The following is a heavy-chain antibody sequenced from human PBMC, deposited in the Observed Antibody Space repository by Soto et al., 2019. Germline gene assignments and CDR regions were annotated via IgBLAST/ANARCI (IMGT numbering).Heavy chain of an antibody. CDR3: ARGGEPLGYYGLDV. V-gene: IGHV4-61*01. CDR2: MYYTGVT. Sequence: QVQLQESGPGLLKASETLSLTCSVSGGSVRSGNHFWNWIRQPPGRGLAWLGYMYYTGVTNYNPSLKSRVSMSVDTSKDQFSLNLTSLTAADTAVYYCARGGEPLGYYGLDVWGQGTTVTVSS. CDR1: GGSVRSGNHF. J-gene: IGHJ6*02.